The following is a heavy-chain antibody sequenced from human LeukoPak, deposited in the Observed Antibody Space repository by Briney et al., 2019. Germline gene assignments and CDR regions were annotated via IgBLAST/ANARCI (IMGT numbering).Heavy chain of an antibody. V-gene: IGHV4-59*12. CDR1: GGSIASYY. J-gene: IGHJ5*02. CDR2: IYYSGST. D-gene: IGHD6-6*01. Sequence: SETLSLTCTVSGGSIASYYWSWIRQPPGKGLEWIAYIYYSGSTHYNPSLKSRVTISVDTSKNQFSLKLSSVTAADTAVYYCAREVSLWSIAARPGHWFDPWGQGTLVTVSS. CDR3: AREVSLWSIAARPGHWFDP.